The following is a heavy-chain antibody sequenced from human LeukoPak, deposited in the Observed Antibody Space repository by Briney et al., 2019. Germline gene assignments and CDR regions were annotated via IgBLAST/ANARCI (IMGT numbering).Heavy chain of an antibody. D-gene: IGHD5-18*01. J-gene: IGHJ4*02. V-gene: IGHV4-4*07. CDR2: IDSSGST. CDR1: GGSISSDY. Sequence: PSETLSLTRTVSGGSISSDYWSWSRRLAWKGLRWSGRIDSSGSTNYNHSLKSRVTMSADTSTNQFSLKLSSVTAAATAVYYCARGRTAMVTNWGQGTLVTVSS. CDR3: ARGRTAMVTN.